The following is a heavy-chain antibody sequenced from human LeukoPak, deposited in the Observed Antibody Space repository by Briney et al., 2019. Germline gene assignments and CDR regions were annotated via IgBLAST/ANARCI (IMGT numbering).Heavy chain of an antibody. Sequence: GTLSLTCAVSGGSISSSNWWSWVRQPPGKGLEWVANIKQDGGQIYYLESVKGRFTVSRDNAKNSLYLQMNSLRAEDTAVYYCARLGARQMLEYWGQGTLVTVSS. D-gene: IGHD4-17*01. CDR2: IKQDGGQI. J-gene: IGHJ4*02. CDR3: ARLGARQMLEY. CDR1: GGSISSSNW. V-gene: IGHV3-7*01.